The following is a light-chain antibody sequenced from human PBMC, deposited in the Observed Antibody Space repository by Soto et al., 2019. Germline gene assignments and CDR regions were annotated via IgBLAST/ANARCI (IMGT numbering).Light chain of an antibody. Sequence: EIMMTQSPATLSVSPGERATLSCRASQSVSSNVAWYQQKPGQVPRLLIYAASTRATGIAPRFSGSGSGTEFTLTISSLQSEDFAVYYCQHYNGWPSGGTFGQGTKVEI. CDR2: AAS. CDR1: QSVSSN. V-gene: IGKV3-15*01. J-gene: IGKJ1*01. CDR3: QHYNGWPSGGT.